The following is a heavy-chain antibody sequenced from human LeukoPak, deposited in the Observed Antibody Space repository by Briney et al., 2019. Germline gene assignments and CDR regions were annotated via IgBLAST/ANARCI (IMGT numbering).Heavy chain of an antibody. J-gene: IGHJ4*02. Sequence: ASVKVSCKASGYTFTSYGISWVRQAPEQGLEWMGWISAYNGNTNYAQKLQGRVTMTTDTSTSTAYMELRSLRSDDTAVYYCARISRCGGDCYTNDYWGQGTLVTVSS. CDR2: ISAYNGNT. D-gene: IGHD2-21*02. CDR1: GYTFTSYG. V-gene: IGHV1-18*01. CDR3: ARISRCGGDCYTNDY.